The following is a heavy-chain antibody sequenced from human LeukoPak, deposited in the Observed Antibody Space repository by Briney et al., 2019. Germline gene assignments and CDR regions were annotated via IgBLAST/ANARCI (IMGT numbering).Heavy chain of an antibody. CDR2: IYPGDADA. Sequence: KIGESLKISCKGSGYSFTNYWIAWVRQMPGQGLEWMAIIYPGDADAIYSPSFQGQVTISFDKYISSTSLRWSTLKASDTAMYYCARRGWGFGEPKRDHDTFDIWGQGTMVTVSS. V-gene: IGHV5-51*01. J-gene: IGHJ3*02. CDR3: ARRGWGFGEPKRDHDTFDI. CDR1: GYSFTNYW. D-gene: IGHD3-10*01.